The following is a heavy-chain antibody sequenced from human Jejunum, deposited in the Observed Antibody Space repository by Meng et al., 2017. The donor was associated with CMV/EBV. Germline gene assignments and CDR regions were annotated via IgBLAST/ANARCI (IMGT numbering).Heavy chain of an antibody. CDR3: AKEGELYGMDV. Sequence: CKASGYIFTDYYIHWVRQAPGQGLEWMALINPSGYNTNYTQKFQGRITVTRDTSTRTVYMELNNLTFEDTAVYYCAKEGELYGMDVWGQGTTVTVSS. J-gene: IGHJ6*02. CDR2: INPSGYNT. V-gene: IGHV1-46*01. D-gene: IGHD1-26*01. CDR1: GYIFTDYY.